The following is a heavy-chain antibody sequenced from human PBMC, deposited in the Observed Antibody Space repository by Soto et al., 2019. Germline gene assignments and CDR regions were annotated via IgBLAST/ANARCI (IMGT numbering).Heavy chain of an antibody. CDR2: IYYSGST. Sequence: QVQLQESGPGLVKPSQTLSLTCTVSGGSISSGGYYWSWFRQHPGKGLEWIGYIYYSGSTYYNPSLKSRVTISVDTSKNQFSLKLSSVTAADTAVYYCARAWVAARPGDWFDPWGQGTLVTVSS. J-gene: IGHJ5*02. CDR1: GGSISSGGYY. V-gene: IGHV4-31*03. D-gene: IGHD6-6*01. CDR3: ARAWVAARPGDWFDP.